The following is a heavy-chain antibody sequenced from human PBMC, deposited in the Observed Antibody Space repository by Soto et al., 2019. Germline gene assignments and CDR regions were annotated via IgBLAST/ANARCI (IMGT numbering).Heavy chain of an antibody. J-gene: IGHJ5*02. CDR2: IIPIFGTA. V-gene: IGHV1-69*13. Sequence: ASVKVSCKASGGTFSSYAISWVRQAPGQGLEWMGGIIPIFGTANYAQKFQGRVTITADESTSTAYMELSSLRSEDTAVYYCARERLGYCSGGSCSWFDPWGQGTLVTVPS. CDR1: GGTFSSYA. D-gene: IGHD2-15*01. CDR3: ARERLGYCSGGSCSWFDP.